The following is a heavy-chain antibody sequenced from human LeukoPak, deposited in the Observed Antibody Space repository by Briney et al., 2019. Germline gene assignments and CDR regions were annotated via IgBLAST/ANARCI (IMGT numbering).Heavy chain of an antibody. V-gene: IGHV4-59*02. CDR2: IYYSGNT. J-gene: IGHJ4*02. Sequence: PSETLSLTCTVSGGSVSGYYWSWIRQPPGKGLEWIGYIYYSGNTNYNPSLKSRLIMSLDTSKNHFSLKLRSVTAADTAVYYCARDEVGAKVYWGQGILVTVSS. CDR1: GGSVSGYY. CDR3: ARDEVGAKVY. D-gene: IGHD1-26*01.